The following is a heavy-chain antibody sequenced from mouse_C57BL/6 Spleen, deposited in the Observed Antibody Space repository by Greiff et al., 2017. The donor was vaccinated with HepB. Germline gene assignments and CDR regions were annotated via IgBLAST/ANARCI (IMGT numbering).Heavy chain of an antibody. J-gene: IGHJ2*01. CDR2: IDPSDSYT. V-gene: IGHV1-69*01. CDR3: ARSGTTVVATADY. D-gene: IGHD1-1*01. CDR1: GYTFTSYW. Sequence: QVQLQQPGAELVMPGASVKLSCKASGYTFTSYWMHWVKQRPGQGLEWIGEIDPSDSYTNYNQKFKGKSTLTVDKSSSTAYMQLSSLTSEDSAVYYCARSGTTVVATADYWGQGTTLTVSS.